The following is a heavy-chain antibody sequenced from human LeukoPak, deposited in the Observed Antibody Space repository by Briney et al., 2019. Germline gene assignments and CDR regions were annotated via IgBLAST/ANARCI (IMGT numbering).Heavy chain of an antibody. V-gene: IGHV3-53*01. Sequence: GGSLRLSCAASGFTVSHNSMNWVRQAPGKGLEWVSVIESGGSTYYAGSVKGRFTISRDYLKNTLYLQMNNVTSEDTAVYYCARDPMVRGFGKYYYYMDVWGKGTTVTVPS. CDR2: IESGGST. CDR3: ARDPMVRGFGKYYYYMDV. D-gene: IGHD3-10*01. CDR1: GFTVSHNS. J-gene: IGHJ6*03.